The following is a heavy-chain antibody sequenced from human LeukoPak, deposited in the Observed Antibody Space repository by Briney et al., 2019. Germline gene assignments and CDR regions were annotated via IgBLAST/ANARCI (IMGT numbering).Heavy chain of an antibody. CDR2: ISYDGNNQ. CDR3: ARDYSSPGNFDY. V-gene: IGHV3-30*03. D-gene: IGHD6-13*01. J-gene: IGHJ4*02. Sequence: GGSLRLSCAASGFTFSSYGMHWVRQAPGKGLEWVAVISYDGNNQYYADSVKGRFTISRDNAKNSLYLQMNSLRAEDTAVYYCARDYSSPGNFDYWGQGTLVTVSS. CDR1: GFTFSSYG.